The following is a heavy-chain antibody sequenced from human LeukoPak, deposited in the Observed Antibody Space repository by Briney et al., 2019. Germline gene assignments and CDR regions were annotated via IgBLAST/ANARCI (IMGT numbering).Heavy chain of an antibody. D-gene: IGHD3-3*02. CDR3: ARRRTSTNLQFWFDP. CDR1: GYSFSNYW. V-gene: IGHV5-51*01. Sequence: PGESLKISCKGAGYSFSNYWIGWVRQMPGKGLEWMGFIYPDDSNTRYSPSFQGQVTISVDKSINTAYLQWSSLKASDTAMYFCARRRTSTNLQFWFDPWGQGTLVTVSS. CDR2: IYPDDSNT. J-gene: IGHJ5*02.